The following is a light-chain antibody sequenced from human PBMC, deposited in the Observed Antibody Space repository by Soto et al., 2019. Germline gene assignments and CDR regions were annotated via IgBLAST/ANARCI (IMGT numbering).Light chain of an antibody. J-gene: IGKJ1*01. V-gene: IGKV3-15*01. CDR3: QQYSNWPPWT. Sequence: EIVMTQSPATLSVSPGERATLSCRASQSISSNLAWYQLKPGQAPRLLIRGASIRATGIPARFSGSGSGTEVTLTISSRQSEDFAVYYCQQYSNWPPWTFGQGTKVEI. CDR1: QSISSN. CDR2: GAS.